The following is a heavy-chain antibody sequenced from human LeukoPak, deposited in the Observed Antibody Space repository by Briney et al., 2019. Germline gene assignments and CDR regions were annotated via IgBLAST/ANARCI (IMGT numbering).Heavy chain of an antibody. J-gene: IGHJ5*02. CDR3: AREDSGSFSSFDP. D-gene: IGHD3-10*01. CDR1: GFTVSSNY. Sequence: GGSLRLSCAASGFTVSSNYMSWVRQAPGKGLEWVSVIYSGSSTYYPDSVKGRFTISRDNSKNTLYLQMNSLRAEDTAVYYCAREDSGSFSSFDPWGQGTLVTVSS. CDR2: IYSGSST. V-gene: IGHV3-53*01.